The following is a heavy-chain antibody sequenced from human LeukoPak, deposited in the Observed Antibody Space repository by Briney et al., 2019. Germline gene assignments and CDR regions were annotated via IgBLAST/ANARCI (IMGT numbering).Heavy chain of an antibody. CDR2: IYPGDSDT. V-gene: IGHV5-51*01. CDR1: GYSFTSYW. CDR3: ARARLVQPPGPNWFDP. Sequence: GESLQISCKGSGYSFTSYWIGWVRQMPGKGLEWMGIIYPGDSDTRYSPSFQGQVTISADKSISTAYLQWSSLKASDTAMYYCARARLVQPPGPNWFDPWGQGTLVTVSS. J-gene: IGHJ5*02. D-gene: IGHD6-19*01.